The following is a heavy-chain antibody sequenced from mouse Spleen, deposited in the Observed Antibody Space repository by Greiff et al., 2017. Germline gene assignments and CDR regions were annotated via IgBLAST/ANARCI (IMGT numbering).Heavy chain of an antibody. J-gene: IGHJ1*01. V-gene: IGHV5-9*04. CDR1: GFTFSSYT. CDR2: ISSGGGNT. D-gene: IGHD1-1*02. Sequence: EVKVVESGGGLVKPGGSLKLSCAASGFTFSSYTMSWVRQTPAKRLEWVATISSGGGNTYYPDSVKGRFTISRDNARNTLYLQMSSLRSEDTAMYYCARHGGGNRYWYFDVWGAGTTVTVSS. CDR3: ARHGGGNRYWYFDV.